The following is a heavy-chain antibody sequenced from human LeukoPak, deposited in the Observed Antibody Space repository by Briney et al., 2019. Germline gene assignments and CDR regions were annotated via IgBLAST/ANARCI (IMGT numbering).Heavy chain of an antibody. CDR1: GFTFSSYA. D-gene: IGHD3-9*01. Sequence: GGSLRLSCAASGFTFSSYAMSWVRQAPGKGLEWVSAISGSGGSTYYADSVKGRFTISRDNSKYTLYLQMNSLRAEATSVYYCARVPAAVRYFDCLTPYYFDYWGQGTLVTVSS. J-gene: IGHJ4*02. V-gene: IGHV3-23*01. CDR2: ISGSGGST. CDR3: ARVPAAVRYFDCLTPYYFDY.